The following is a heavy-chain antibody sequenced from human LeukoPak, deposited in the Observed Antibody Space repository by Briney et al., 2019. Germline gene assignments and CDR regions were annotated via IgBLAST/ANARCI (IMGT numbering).Heavy chain of an antibody. CDR1: GFTFSSYG. CDR2: ISSGSSPI. Sequence: GGSLRLSCAASGFTFSSYGMHWVRQAPGKGLEWVSYISSGSSPIYYADSLRGRFTISRDNAKNSLFLQMNSLRAEDTAVYYCAREPSGVLGLDCWGQGTLVTVSS. V-gene: IGHV3-48*01. J-gene: IGHJ4*02. CDR3: AREPSGVLGLDC. D-gene: IGHD3-10*01.